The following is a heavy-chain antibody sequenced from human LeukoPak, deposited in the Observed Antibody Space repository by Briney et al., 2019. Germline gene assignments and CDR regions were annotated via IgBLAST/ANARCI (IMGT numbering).Heavy chain of an antibody. V-gene: IGHV1-8*03. CDR1: GYTFTSYD. CDR3: ARGLGPRYFDWLDGPYLDYYYDYMDV. Sequence: GASVKVSCKASGYTFTSYDINWVRQATGQGLEWMGWMNPNSGNTGYAQKFQGRVTITRNTSISTAYMELSSLRSEDTAVYYCARGLGPRYFDWLDGPYLDYYYDYMDVWGTGTTVTVSS. D-gene: IGHD3-9*01. J-gene: IGHJ6*03. CDR2: MNPNSGNT.